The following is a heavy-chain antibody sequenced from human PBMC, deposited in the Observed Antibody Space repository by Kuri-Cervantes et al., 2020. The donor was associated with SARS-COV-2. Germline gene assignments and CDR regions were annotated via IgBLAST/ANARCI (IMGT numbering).Heavy chain of an antibody. Sequence: GGSLRLSCKASGYTFTSYGISWVRQAPGQGLEWMGWISGYNGNTNYAQKLQGRVTMTTDTSTSTADMELRSLRSGDTAVYYCARETGDRKMGIDPWGQGTLVTVSS. CDR1: GYTFTSYG. J-gene: IGHJ5*02. D-gene: IGHD2-21*01. V-gene: IGHV1-18*04. CDR3: ARETGDRKMGIDP. CDR2: ISGYNGNT.